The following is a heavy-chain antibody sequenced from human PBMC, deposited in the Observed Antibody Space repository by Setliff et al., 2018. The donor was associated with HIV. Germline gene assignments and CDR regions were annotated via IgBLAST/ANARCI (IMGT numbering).Heavy chain of an antibody. V-gene: IGHV1-46*01. Sequence: ASVQVSCKASGYTFTSYILHWVRQAAGQGLEWVGRIAPSSGGIHYAQKFQDRVTMTRDTSTSTVYMDLSRLRSEDTAVYYCAREFPGGTKGFDYWVPETLLVTVSS. J-gene: IGHJ4*03. CDR2: IAPSSGGI. D-gene: IGHD1-1*01. CDR3: AREFPGGTKGFDY. CDR1: GYTFTSYI.